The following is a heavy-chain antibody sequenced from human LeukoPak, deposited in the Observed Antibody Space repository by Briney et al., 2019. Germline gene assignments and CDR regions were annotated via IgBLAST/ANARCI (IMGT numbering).Heavy chain of an antibody. D-gene: IGHD3-22*01. Sequence: SETLSLTCTVSTGSVSSGTYYGSCIRQPPGKGLEWIGYMYYNGRTNYNPSLKSRVTISVDTSKKRFSLQLSSVTAAGTTTYYCARAPRVTMIIVTPGAFDMWGQRTMVTVSS. CDR1: TGSVSSGTYY. V-gene: IGHV4-61*01. CDR2: MYYNGRT. CDR3: ARAPRVTMIIVTPGAFDM. J-gene: IGHJ3*02.